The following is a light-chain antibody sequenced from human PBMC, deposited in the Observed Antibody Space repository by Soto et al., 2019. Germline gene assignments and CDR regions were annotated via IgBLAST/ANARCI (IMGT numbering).Light chain of an antibody. J-gene: IGLJ1*01. CDR3: SSYTSSSTRGV. CDR1: SSDVGGYNY. CDR2: DVS. V-gene: IGLV2-14*01. Sequence: SLLTQPASVSASPGQSITISCTGKSSDVGGYNYVSWYQQHPGKAPKLMIYDVSNRPSGVSNRFSGSKSGNTASLTISGLQAEDEADYYCSSYTSSSTRGVFGTGTKVTVL.